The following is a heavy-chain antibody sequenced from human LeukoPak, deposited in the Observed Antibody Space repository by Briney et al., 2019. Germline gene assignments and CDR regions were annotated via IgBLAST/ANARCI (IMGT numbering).Heavy chain of an antibody. CDR3: ARALLGYCSSTSCRYNWFDP. J-gene: IGHJ5*02. CDR1: GYTFTSYG. Sequence: EASVKVSCKASGYTFTSYGISWVRQAPGQGLEWMGWISAYNGNTNYAQKLQGRVTMTTDTSTSTAYMELRSLRSDDTAVYYCARALLGYCSSTSCRYNWFDPWGQGTLVTVSS. D-gene: IGHD2-2*01. V-gene: IGHV1-18*01. CDR2: ISAYNGNT.